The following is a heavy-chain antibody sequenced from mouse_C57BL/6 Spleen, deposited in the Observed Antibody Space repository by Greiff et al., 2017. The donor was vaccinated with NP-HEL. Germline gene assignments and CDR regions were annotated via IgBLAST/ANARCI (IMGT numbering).Heavy chain of an antibody. CDR2: IDPETGGT. Sequence: QVQLQQSGAELVRPGASVTLSCKASGYTFTDYEMHCVKQTPVHGLEWIGAIDPETGGTAYNQKFKGKAILTADKSSSTAYMELRSLTSEDSAVYYCTRVQLNYYGSMAWFAYWGQGTLVTVSA. CDR1: GYTFTDYE. V-gene: IGHV1-15*01. D-gene: IGHD1-1*01. J-gene: IGHJ3*01. CDR3: TRVQLNYYGSMAWFAY.